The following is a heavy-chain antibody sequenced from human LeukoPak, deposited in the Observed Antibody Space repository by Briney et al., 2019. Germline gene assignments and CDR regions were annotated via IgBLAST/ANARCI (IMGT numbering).Heavy chain of an antibody. D-gene: IGHD3-22*01. CDR1: GFTFSSDW. CDR2: IKHDGSEK. CDR3: ARIHSLYYYDSSGYGAFDI. J-gene: IGHJ3*02. V-gene: IGHV3-7*02. Sequence: PGGSLRLSCAASGFTFSSDWMSWVRQAPGKGLEWVANIKHDGSEKYYVDSVKGRFTISRDNAKNSLYLQMNSLRAEDTAVYYCARIHSLYYYDSSGYGAFDIWGQGTMVTVSS.